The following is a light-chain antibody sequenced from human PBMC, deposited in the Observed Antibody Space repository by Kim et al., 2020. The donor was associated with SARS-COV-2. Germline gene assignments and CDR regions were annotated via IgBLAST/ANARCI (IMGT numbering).Light chain of an antibody. V-gene: IGKV3-20*01. Sequence: SPRERATLSCRASQSVRSNYLAWYQQKPGQAPRLLIYGASSRATGIPDRFSGSGSGTDFTLTITRLEPEDFAVYYCQQYSSSPATFGQGTKVDIK. CDR3: QQYSSSPAT. CDR2: GAS. CDR1: QSVRSNY. J-gene: IGKJ1*01.